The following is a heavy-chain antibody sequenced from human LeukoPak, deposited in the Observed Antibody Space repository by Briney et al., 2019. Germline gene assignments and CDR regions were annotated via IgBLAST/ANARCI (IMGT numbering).Heavy chain of an antibody. Sequence: GGSLRLSCAASGFTFSSYWMSWVRQAPGKGLEWVANIKQDGREKYYVDSVKGRFTISRDNAKNSLYLQMNSLRAEDTAVYYCARLGWELLGYFDYWGQGTLVTVSS. CDR1: GFTFSSYW. D-gene: IGHD1-26*01. CDR2: IKQDGREK. V-gene: IGHV3-7*01. J-gene: IGHJ4*02. CDR3: ARLGWELLGYFDY.